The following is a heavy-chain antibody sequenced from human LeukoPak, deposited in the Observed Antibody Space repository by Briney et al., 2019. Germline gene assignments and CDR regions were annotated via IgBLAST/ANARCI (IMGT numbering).Heavy chain of an antibody. CDR1: GFSLSTSGVG. D-gene: IGHD6-6*01. CDR2: IYWDGSK. CDR3: AYRRYSISSFGSFDI. J-gene: IGHJ3*02. V-gene: IGHV2-5*02. Sequence: SGPTLVKPTQTLTLTCTFSGFSLSTSGVGVGWIRQPPGKALEWLALIYWDGSKPYSPSLKSRLTITEDTSKNQVVLTIVDMAPVDTATYYCAYRRYSISSFGSFDIWGQGTMVTVSS.